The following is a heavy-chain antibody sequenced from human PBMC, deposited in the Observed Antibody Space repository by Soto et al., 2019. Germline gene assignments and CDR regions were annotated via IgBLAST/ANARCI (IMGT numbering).Heavy chain of an antibody. CDR2: ISSSSSYI. CDR3: ARGQVVVVAATRYFDL. CDR1: GFTFSSDS. Sequence: EVQLVESGGGLVKPGGSLRLSCAASGFTFSSDSMNWVRQAPGKGLEWVSSISSSSSYIYYADSVKGRFTISRDNAKNSLYLQMNSLRAEDTAVYYCARGQVVVVAATRYFDLWGRGTLVTVCS. D-gene: IGHD2-15*01. V-gene: IGHV3-21*01. J-gene: IGHJ2*01.